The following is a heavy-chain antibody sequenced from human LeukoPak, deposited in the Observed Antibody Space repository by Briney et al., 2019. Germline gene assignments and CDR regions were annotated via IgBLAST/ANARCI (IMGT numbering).Heavy chain of an antibody. J-gene: IGHJ4*02. V-gene: IGHV3-48*03. CDR3: ARVSRAVAGTGSFDY. CDR1: GFTFSSYE. Sequence: PGGSLRLSCAASGFTFSSYEMNWVRQAPGKGLEWVSYISPSSSTIYYADSVKGRFTISRDNAKNSLYLQMNSLRAEDTAVYYCARVSRAVAGTGSFDYWGQGTLVTVSS. D-gene: IGHD6-19*01. CDR2: ISPSSSTI.